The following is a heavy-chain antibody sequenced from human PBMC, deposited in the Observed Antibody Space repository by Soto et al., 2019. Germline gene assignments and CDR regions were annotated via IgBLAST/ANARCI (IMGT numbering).Heavy chain of an antibody. CDR1: GFTFSSYA. Sequence: GESLKISCAASGFTFSSYAMSWVRQAPGKGLEWVSAISGSGGSTYYADSVKGRFTISRDNSKNTLYLQMNSLRAEDTAVYYCAKESGITIFVSPDQYWGQGTLVTVSS. V-gene: IGHV3-23*01. CDR3: AKESGITIFVSPDQY. D-gene: IGHD3-3*01. J-gene: IGHJ4*02. CDR2: ISGSGGST.